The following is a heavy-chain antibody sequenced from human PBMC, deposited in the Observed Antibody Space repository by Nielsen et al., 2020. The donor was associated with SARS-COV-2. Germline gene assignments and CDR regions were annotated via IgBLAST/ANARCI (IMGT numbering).Heavy chain of an antibody. Sequence: GESLKISCATSGFTLGSYVMHWVRQAPGKGLEWVAVISHDGNYKYFADSVKGRFTISRDNSKNILYLQMDSLRAEDMAVYYCARDSGGSYDLWGHGTLVTVSS. CDR2: ISHDGNYK. V-gene: IGHV3-30*03. D-gene: IGHD1-26*01. CDR3: ARDSGGSYDL. J-gene: IGHJ5*02. CDR1: GFTLGSYV.